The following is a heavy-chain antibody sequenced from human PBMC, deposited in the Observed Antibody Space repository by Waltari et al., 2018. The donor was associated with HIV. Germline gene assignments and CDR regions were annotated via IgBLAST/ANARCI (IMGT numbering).Heavy chain of an antibody. CDR3: ARGFSVFYD. CDR2: INPSGETT. V-gene: IGHV1-46*01. CDR1: GYTFTRYY. J-gene: IGHJ4*02. Sequence: QVQLVQSGAEVKKPGASVKVSCKASGYTFTRYYMHWVRQAPGQGLEWMGVINPSGETTVYGQKYQCRVTMTRDAATSTVYMVLGTLRSEDTAVYYCARGFSVFYDWGQVTLITVSS.